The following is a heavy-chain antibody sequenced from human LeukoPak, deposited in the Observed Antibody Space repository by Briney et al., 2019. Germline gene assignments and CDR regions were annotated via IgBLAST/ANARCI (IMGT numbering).Heavy chain of an antibody. CDR1: GGTFSSYA. CDR2: IIPIFGTA. V-gene: IGHV1-69*05. J-gene: IGHJ4*02. Sequence: SVKVSCKASGGTFSSYAISWVRQAPGQGLEWMGRIIPIFGTANYAQKLQGRVTMTTDTSTSTAHMELRSLRSDDTAVYYCARGSGLRYFDWLFWGQGTLVTVSS. D-gene: IGHD3-9*01. CDR3: ARGSGLRYFDWLF.